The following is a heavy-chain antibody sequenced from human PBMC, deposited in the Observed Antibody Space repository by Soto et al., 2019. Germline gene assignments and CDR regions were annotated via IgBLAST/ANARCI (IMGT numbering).Heavy chain of an antibody. V-gene: IGHV4-39*01. D-gene: IGHD3-10*01. Sequence: PSETLSLTCTVSGGSTSSSDFYWGWIRQPPEKGLEWIGSIYYSGRTYYNPSLKSRISISVDTSKNQFSLKLISVTAADTAVYYCARHDWIGGSGSFYSAPFDYWGQGTLVTVSS. J-gene: IGHJ4*02. CDR3: ARHDWIGGSGSFYSAPFDY. CDR1: GGSTSSSDFY. CDR2: IYYSGRT.